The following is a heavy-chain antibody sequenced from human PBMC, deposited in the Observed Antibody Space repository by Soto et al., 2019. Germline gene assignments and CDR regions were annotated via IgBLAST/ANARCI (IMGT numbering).Heavy chain of an antibody. CDR3: ARPYYYDSSGYYDGWYFDL. Sequence: QVQLVQSGAEVKKPGASVKVSCKASGYTFTSYAMHWVRQAPGQRLAWMGWINAGNGNTKYSQKFQGRVTITRDTSAITAYMELSSLRSEDTAVYYCARPYYYDSSGYYDGWYFDLWGRGTLVTVSS. V-gene: IGHV1-3*01. J-gene: IGHJ2*01. CDR1: GYTFTSYA. CDR2: INAGNGNT. D-gene: IGHD3-22*01.